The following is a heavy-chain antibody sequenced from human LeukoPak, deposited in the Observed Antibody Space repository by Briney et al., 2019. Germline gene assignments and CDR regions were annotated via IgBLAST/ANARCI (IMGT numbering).Heavy chain of an antibody. CDR3: ARGGRWELPRPYAFDI. CDR1: GYTFTSYG. D-gene: IGHD1-26*01. Sequence: WASVKVSCKASGYTFTSYGISRVRQAPGQGLEWMGWISAYNGHTNYAQKLQGRVTMTTDTSTSTAYMDLRSLKSDDTAVYYCARGGRWELPRPYAFDIWGQGTMVTVSS. CDR2: ISAYNGHT. V-gene: IGHV1-18*01. J-gene: IGHJ3*02.